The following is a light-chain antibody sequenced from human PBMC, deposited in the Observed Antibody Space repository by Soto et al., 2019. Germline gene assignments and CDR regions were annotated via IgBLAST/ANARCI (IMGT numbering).Light chain of an antibody. J-gene: IGKJ5*01. CDR1: QSVSSY. CDR2: DAS. V-gene: IGKV3-11*01. CDR3: QHRSIWPVS. Sequence: EIVLTQSPATLSLSPGERATLSCRASQSVSSYLAWYQQKPGQAPRLLIFDASNRATGIPARFSGSGSGTDFTLTISRLEPEDFAVYYCQHRSIWPVSFGQGTRLEIK.